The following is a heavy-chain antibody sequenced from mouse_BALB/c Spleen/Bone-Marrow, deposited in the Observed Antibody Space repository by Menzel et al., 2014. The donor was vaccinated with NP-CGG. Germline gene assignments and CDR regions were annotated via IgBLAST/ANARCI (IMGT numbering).Heavy chain of an antibody. CDR2: ISSGSSTI. CDR3: ARSPYDYAAMDY. D-gene: IGHD2-4*01. J-gene: IGHJ4*01. CDR1: GFTFSSFG. Sequence: EVKLMESGGGLVQPGGSRKLSCAASGFTFSSFGMHWVRQAPEKGLEWVAYISSGSSTIYYADTVKGRFTISRDNPKNTLFLQMTSLRSEDTAMYYCARSPYDYAAMDYWGRGTSVTVSS. V-gene: IGHV5-17*02.